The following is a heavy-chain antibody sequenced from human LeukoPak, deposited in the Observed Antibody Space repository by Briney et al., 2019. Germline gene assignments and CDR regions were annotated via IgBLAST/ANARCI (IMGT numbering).Heavy chain of an antibody. Sequence: PGGSLRLSCAASGFTFSSYAMHWVRQAPGKGLEWVAVISYDGSNKYYADSVKGRFTISRDNSKNTLYLQMNSLRAEDTAVYYCGKELERHFDFDYWGQGTLVTVSS. CDR3: GKELERHFDFDY. J-gene: IGHJ4*02. CDR1: GFTFSSYA. CDR2: ISYDGSNK. V-gene: IGHV3-30-3*01. D-gene: IGHD1-1*01.